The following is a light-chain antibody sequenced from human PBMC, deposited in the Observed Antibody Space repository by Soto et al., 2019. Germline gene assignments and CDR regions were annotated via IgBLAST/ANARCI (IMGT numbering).Light chain of an antibody. Sequence: QSVLTQPPSVSEAPRQRVTISCSGNSSNIGKNAVNWYQHLPGKAPKLLIYYDDLLPSWVSDRFSGSKSGTSASLAISGLQSDDEGDYYCAAWDDSLNVVLFGGGTKLTVL. CDR3: AAWDDSLNVVL. CDR2: YDD. J-gene: IGLJ3*02. V-gene: IGLV1-36*01. CDR1: SSNIGKNA.